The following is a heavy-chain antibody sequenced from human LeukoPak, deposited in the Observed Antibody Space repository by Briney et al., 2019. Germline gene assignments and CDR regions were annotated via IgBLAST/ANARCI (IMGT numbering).Heavy chain of an antibody. V-gene: IGHV4-34*01. D-gene: IGHD3-10*01. Sequence: SETLSLTCAVYGGSFSGYYWSWIRQPPGKGLEWIGEINHSGSTNYYPSLKSRVTISVDTSKNQFSLKLSSVTAADTAVYYCARGPPLWRKGNAFDIWGQGTMVTVSS. J-gene: IGHJ3*02. CDR2: INHSGST. CDR3: ARGPPLWRKGNAFDI. CDR1: GGSFSGYY.